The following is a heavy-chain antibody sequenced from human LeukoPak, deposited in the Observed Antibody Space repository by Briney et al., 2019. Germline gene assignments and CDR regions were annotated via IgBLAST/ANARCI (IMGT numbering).Heavy chain of an antibody. J-gene: IGHJ6*03. CDR1: GYTFTGYY. CDR3: ARDNSCSSSSCGNSYMDV. CDR2: INPNSGGT. D-gene: IGHD2-2*01. Sequence: ASVKVSCKASGYTFTGYYIHWVRQAPGQGLEWMGWINPNSGGTNYAQKFQGRVTMTSDTSISTAYMELSGRRSDDTALYYCARDNSCSSSSCGNSYMDVWGKGTTVTVSS. V-gene: IGHV1-2*02.